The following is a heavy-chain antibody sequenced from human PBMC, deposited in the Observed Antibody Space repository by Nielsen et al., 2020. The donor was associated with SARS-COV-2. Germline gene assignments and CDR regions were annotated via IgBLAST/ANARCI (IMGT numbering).Heavy chain of an antibody. V-gene: IGHV1-2*02. CDR1: GYTFTGYY. CDR2: INPNSGGT. Sequence: ASVKVSCKASGYTFTGYYMHWVRQAPGQGLEWMGWINPNSGGTNYAQKFQGRVTMTRDTSISTAYMELSRLRSDDTAVYYCARDWFDFYSTRTIAVADYYYYYYGMDVWGQGTTVTVSS. CDR3: ARDWFDFYSTRTIAVADYYYYYYGMDV. J-gene: IGHJ6*02. D-gene: IGHD6-19*01.